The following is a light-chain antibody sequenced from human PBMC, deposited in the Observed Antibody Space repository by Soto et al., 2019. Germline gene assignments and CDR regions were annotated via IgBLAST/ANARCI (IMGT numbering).Light chain of an antibody. CDR3: QQYNSYPYT. V-gene: IGKV1-5*01. Sequence: DIPMTQSPSTLSASVGDRVAITCRARQSVSRWLAWHQQKPGKAPKLLIYDASSLASGVPSRFSGSGSATEFTLTISSLQPDDFATSYCQQYNSYPYTFGQGTKLEIK. J-gene: IGKJ2*01. CDR1: QSVSRW. CDR2: DAS.